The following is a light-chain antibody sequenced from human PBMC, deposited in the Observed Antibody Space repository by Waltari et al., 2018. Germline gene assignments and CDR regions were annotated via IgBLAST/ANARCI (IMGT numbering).Light chain of an antibody. CDR3: QQYNSYGT. CDR2: KAS. CDR1: QSISSW. V-gene: IGKV1-5*03. J-gene: IGKJ1*01. Sequence: DIQMTQSPSTLSASVGDRVTITCRASQSISSWLAWYQQKPGKDPKLLIYKASSLESWVPSRFSGSGSGTECTLTISSLQPDDFATYDCQQYNSYGTFGQGTKVEIK.